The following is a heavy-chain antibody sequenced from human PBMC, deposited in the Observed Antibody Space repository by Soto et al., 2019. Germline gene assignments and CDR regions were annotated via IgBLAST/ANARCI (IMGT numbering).Heavy chain of an antibody. CDR1: GFTFSSSA. Sequence: QVQLVESGGGVVQPGRSLRLSCAGSGFTFSSSAMHWVRQAPGKGPERVALISYYGYNKYYVDSVKGRFTIYRDNSKNTLDLQLNSLRAEDTSLYSCAKAHRTTVTTRGVWYFDYWGQASLVTASS. CDR2: ISYYGYNK. CDR3: AKAHRTTVTTRGVWYFDY. J-gene: IGHJ4*02. V-gene: IGHV3-30*18. D-gene: IGHD4-17*01.